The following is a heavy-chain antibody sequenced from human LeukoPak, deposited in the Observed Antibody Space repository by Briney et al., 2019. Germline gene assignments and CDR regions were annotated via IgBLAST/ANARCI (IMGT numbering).Heavy chain of an antibody. J-gene: IGHJ6*03. V-gene: IGHV3-74*01. Sequence: GSLRLSCAASGFTFSSYWMHWVRQAPGKGLVWVSRINSDGSSTSYADSVKGRFTISRDNAKNTLYLQMNSLRAEDTAVYYCARGMVRGGSYYYYMDVWGKGTTVTISS. CDR1: GFTFSSYW. CDR2: INSDGSST. D-gene: IGHD3-10*01. CDR3: ARGMVRGGSYYYYMDV.